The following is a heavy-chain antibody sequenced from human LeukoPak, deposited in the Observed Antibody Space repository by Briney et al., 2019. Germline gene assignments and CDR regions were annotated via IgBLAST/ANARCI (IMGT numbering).Heavy chain of an antibody. J-gene: IGHJ4*02. D-gene: IGHD3-3*01. CDR1: GFTFSSYA. Sequence: GGSLRLSCAASGFTFSSYAMHWVRQAPGKGLEWVAVISYDGSNKYYADSVKGRFTISRDNSKNTLYLQMNSLRAEDTAVYYCAREKIDFWSPLKAYFDSWGQGTLVTVSS. V-gene: IGHV3-30-3*01. CDR2: ISYDGSNK. CDR3: AREKIDFWSPLKAYFDS.